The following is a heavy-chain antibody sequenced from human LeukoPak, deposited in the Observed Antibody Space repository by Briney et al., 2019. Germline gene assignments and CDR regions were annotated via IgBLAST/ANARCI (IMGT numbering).Heavy chain of an antibody. D-gene: IGHD3-10*01. CDR3: ARDPGSGSYYPPFDY. V-gene: IGHV1-18*01. CDR1: GYTFTSYA. J-gene: IGHJ4*02. Sequence: ASVKVSCKASGYTFTSYAITWVRQAPGQGLEWMGLINTYNGNTNYAQKFQGRVTMTTDTSTSTAFMELRSLRSDDTAVYYCARDPGSGSYYPPFDYWGQGTLVTVSS. CDR2: INTYNGNT.